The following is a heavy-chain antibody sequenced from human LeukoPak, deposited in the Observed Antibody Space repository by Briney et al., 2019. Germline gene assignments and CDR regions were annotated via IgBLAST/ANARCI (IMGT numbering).Heavy chain of an antibody. CDR3: ARATYCSSTSCYHDYYYGMDV. V-gene: IGHV3-7*04. J-gene: IGHJ6*02. Sequence: GGSLRLSCVASGFTFSSYWMSWVRQAPGKGLEWVANIKEGGREKHYVDSVQGRFTIFRDNRKNSMFLQMNSLRADDTAVYYCARATYCSSTSCYHDYYYGMDVWGQGTTVTVSS. CDR1: GFTFSSYW. CDR2: IKEGGREK. D-gene: IGHD2-2*01.